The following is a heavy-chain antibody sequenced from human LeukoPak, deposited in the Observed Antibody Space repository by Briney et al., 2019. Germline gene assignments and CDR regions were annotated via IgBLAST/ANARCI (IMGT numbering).Heavy chain of an antibody. D-gene: IGHD3-10*01. Sequence: PGGSLRLSCAASGFTLDDYALHWVRQAPGKGLEWVSGISWNSGTMGYADSVKGRFTISRDNAKNSLYLQMNSLRAEDTAVYYCARGSRWFGESHTDYWGQGTLVTVSS. CDR1: GFTLDDYA. V-gene: IGHV3-9*01. CDR2: ISWNSGTM. J-gene: IGHJ4*02. CDR3: ARGSRWFGESHTDY.